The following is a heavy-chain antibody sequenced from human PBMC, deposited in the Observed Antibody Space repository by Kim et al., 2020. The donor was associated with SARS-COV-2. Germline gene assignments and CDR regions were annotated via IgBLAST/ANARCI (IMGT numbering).Heavy chain of an antibody. V-gene: IGHV6-1*01. Sequence: AVSVKSRITINPDTSKNQFSLQLNSVTPEDTAVYYCARTGSGSSSISFDYWGQGTLVTVSS. CDR3: ARTGSGSSSISFDY. D-gene: IGHD3-10*01. J-gene: IGHJ4*02.